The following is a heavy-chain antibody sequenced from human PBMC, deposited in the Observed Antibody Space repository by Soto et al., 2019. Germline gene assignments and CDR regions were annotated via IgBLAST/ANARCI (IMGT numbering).Heavy chain of an antibody. J-gene: IGHJ5*02. D-gene: IGHD2-15*01. CDR2: IYHSGSN. CDR3: ARWSSGSRQGFDP. CDR1: GGSISSGVYS. Sequence: QVQLQESGPGLVKPSQTLSLTCTVSGGSISSGVYSWSWIRQHPGKGLEWIGYIYHSGSNYYNPTLERRVPISVDPSKTLFSPKLNSVYDADTAVYYCARWSSGSRQGFDPWGQGNLVTVSS. V-gene: IGHV4-31*03.